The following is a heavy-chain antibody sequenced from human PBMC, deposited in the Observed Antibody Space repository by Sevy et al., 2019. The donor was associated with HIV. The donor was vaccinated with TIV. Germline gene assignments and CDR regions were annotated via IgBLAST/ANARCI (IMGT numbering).Heavy chain of an antibody. V-gene: IGHV4-31*03. Sequence: SETLSLTCTVSDGSISSGGYYWSWIRQHPGKGLEWIGYIYYSGSTYYNPSLKSRVTISVDTSKNQFSLKLSSVTAADTAVYYCARESSLTTTFDYWGQGTLVTVSS. D-gene: IGHD4-4*01. J-gene: IGHJ4*02. CDR2: IYYSGST. CDR1: DGSISSGGYY. CDR3: ARESSLTTTFDY.